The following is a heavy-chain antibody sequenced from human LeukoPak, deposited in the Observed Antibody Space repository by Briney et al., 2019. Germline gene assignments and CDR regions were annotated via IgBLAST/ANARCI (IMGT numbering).Heavy chain of an antibody. D-gene: IGHD6-25*01. Sequence: TSETLSLTCTVPGGSISSDYWSWILQPARQELEWIGRIYSSGNTHYNPSFKSRVTMSVDTSKNQFSLRLNSVTAADTAVYYCARGGTEWFDPWGQGTLVTVSS. V-gene: IGHV4-4*07. CDR1: GGSISSDY. J-gene: IGHJ5*02. CDR3: ARGGTEWFDP. CDR2: IYSSGNT.